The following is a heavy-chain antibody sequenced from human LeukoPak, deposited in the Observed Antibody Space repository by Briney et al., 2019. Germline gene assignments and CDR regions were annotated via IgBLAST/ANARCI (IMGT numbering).Heavy chain of an antibody. CDR2: ISYDGSNK. CDR1: GFTFSSYG. Sequence: GGSLRLSCAASGFTFSSYGMHWVRQAPGKGLEWVAVISYDGSNKYYADPVKGRFTISRDNSKNTLYLQMNSLRAEDTAVYYCARHLWEYGMDVWGQGTTVTVSS. V-gene: IGHV3-30*03. D-gene: IGHD3-10*01. J-gene: IGHJ6*02. CDR3: ARHLWEYGMDV.